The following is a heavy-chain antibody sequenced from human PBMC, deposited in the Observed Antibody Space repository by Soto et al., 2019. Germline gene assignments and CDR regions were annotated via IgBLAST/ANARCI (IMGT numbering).Heavy chain of an antibody. V-gene: IGHV3-21*01. CDR2: ISSSSSYI. Sequence: GSLRLSCAVSGFTFSSSEMNWVRQAPGKGLEWVSSISSSSSYIYYADSVKGRFTISRDNAKNSLYLQMNSLRAEDTAVYYCARDGSLRFLEWLDENWFDPWGQGTLVTVSS. D-gene: IGHD3-3*01. J-gene: IGHJ5*02. CDR1: GFTFSSSE. CDR3: ARDGSLRFLEWLDENWFDP.